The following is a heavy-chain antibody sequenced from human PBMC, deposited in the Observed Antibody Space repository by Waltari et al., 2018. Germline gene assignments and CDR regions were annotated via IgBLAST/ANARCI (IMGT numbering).Heavy chain of an antibody. CDR1: GFTFSSYA. V-gene: IGHV3-23*04. J-gene: IGHJ4*02. D-gene: IGHD4-17*01. Sequence: EVQLVESGGGLVQPGWSLRLSCAASGFTFSSYAMNWVRQAPGKGLEWVSAISCRGGITYYADSVKCRFTISRDNSKNTLYLQMNSLRAEDTAVYYCAKGTATTVIDWGQGTLVTVSS. CDR3: AKGTATTVID. CDR2: ISCRGGIT.